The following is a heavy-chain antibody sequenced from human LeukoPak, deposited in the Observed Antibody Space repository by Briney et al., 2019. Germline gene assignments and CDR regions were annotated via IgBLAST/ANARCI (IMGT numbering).Heavy chain of an antibody. CDR3: ARVIVTVDTAMED. CDR1: GFTFSSYS. Sequence: GGSLRLSCAASGFTFSSYSMNWVRQAPGKGLEWVSSISSSSSYIYYADSVKGRFTISRDNSKNTLYLQMNSLRAEDTAVYYCARVIVTVDTAMEDWGQGTLVTVSS. V-gene: IGHV3-21*04. D-gene: IGHD5-18*01. CDR2: ISSSSSYI. J-gene: IGHJ4*02.